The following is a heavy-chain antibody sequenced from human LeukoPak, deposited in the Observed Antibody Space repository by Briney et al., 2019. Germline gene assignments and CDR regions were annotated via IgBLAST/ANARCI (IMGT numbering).Heavy chain of an antibody. V-gene: IGHV4-31*03. J-gene: IGHJ5*02. CDR2: IYYSGST. D-gene: IGHD3-9*01. CDR3: ARGRSGYDILTGYYANWFDP. Sequence: SETLFLTCTVSGGSISSGGYYWSWIRQHPGKCLEWIGYIYYSGSTYYNPSLKSRVTISVDTSKNQFSLKLSSVTAADTAVYYCARGRSGYDILTGYYANWFDPWGQGTLVTVSS. CDR1: GGSISSGGYY.